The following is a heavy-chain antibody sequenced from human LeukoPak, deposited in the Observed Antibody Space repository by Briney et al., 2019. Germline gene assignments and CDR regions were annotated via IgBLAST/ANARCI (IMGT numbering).Heavy chain of an antibody. CDR1: GGSISSGGYY. V-gene: IGHV4-31*03. CDR2: IYYSGST. Sequence: PSQTLSLTCTVSGGSISSGGYYWSWIRHHPGKGLEWIGYIYYSGSTYYNPSLKSRVTISVDTSKNQFSLKLSSVTAADTAVYYCARVAGDYGPGYFQHWGQGTLVTVSS. D-gene: IGHD4-17*01. J-gene: IGHJ1*01. CDR3: ARVAGDYGPGYFQH.